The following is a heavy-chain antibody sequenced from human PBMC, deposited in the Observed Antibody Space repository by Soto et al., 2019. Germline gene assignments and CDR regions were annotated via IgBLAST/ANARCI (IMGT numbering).Heavy chain of an antibody. CDR3: ARGRYGDY. CDR1: GYTFTSYG. D-gene: IGHD1-1*01. J-gene: IGHJ4*02. CDR2: ISAHNGNT. V-gene: IGHV1-18*01. Sequence: QVRLVQSGAEVKKPGATVQVSCRAPGYTFTSYGITWVRQAPGQVLEWMGWISAHNGNTGYAQKRKGRVIVTRDTSPSTAYMELRGLIADDTAVYYCARGRYGDYWGQGALVTVSS.